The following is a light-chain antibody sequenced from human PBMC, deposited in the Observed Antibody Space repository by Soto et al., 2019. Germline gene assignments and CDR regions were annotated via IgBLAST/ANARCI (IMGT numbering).Light chain of an antibody. J-gene: IGLJ2*01. CDR3: QVWDSSSDHVV. CDR2: YDY. V-gene: IGLV3-21*04. CDR1: NIGSKS. Sequence: SYELTQPPSVSVAPGKTASITCGGNNIGSKSVHWSQQKPGQAPVLVIYYDYDRPSGIPERFSASNSGNTATLTISRVEAGDEADYYCQVWDSSSDHVVFGGGTKVTVL.